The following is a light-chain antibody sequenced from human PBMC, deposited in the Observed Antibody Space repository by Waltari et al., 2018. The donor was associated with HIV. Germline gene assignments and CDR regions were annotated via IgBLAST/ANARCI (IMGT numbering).Light chain of an antibody. J-gene: IGLJ1*01. CDR3: GTWDATLNTYV. Sequence: QSVLTQPPSVSAAPGQTVTISCSGSSSIIAYNYVSWYQQLTGTVPKVLSYDSSKRASGIPDRFSGSKSDTSAALGITGRQTGDEADYYCGTWDATLNTYVFGSGTKVTVL. CDR1: SSIIAYNY. V-gene: IGLV1-51*01. CDR2: DSS.